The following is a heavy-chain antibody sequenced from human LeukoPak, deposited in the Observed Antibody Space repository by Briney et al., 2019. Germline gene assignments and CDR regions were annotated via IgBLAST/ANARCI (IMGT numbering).Heavy chain of an antibody. D-gene: IGHD3-10*01. CDR3: ARVGSPRYYLDWFDP. V-gene: IGHV1-69*04. CDR2: IIPILGIA. Sequence: SVKVSCKASGGTFSSYAISWVRQAPGQGLEWMGRIIPILGIANYAQKFQGRVTITADKSTSTAYMELSSLRSEDTAVYYCARVGSPRYYLDWFDPWGQGTLVTVSS. J-gene: IGHJ5*02. CDR1: GGTFSSYA.